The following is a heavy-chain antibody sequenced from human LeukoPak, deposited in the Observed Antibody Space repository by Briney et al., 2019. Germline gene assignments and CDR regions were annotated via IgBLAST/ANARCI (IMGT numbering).Heavy chain of an antibody. V-gene: IGHV1-2*02. D-gene: IGHD6-19*01. CDR2: INPNSGDT. CDR3: ARDLGIAVAGTMVP. J-gene: IGHJ5*02. Sequence: ASVKVSCKSSGYTFTAYYMHWVRQAPGQGLEWMGWINPNSGDTNYAQKFQGRVTMTRDTSLSTAYMELGRLRFDDTAAYYCARDLGIAVAGTMVPWGQGTLVTVSS. CDR1: GYTFTAYY.